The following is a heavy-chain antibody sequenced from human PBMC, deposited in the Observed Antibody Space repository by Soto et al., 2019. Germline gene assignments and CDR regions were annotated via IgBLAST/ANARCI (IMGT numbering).Heavy chain of an antibody. V-gene: IGHV4-59*01. CDR3: ARGRNSRKEYCGTGSWDWFDP. Sequence: PSDTLSLTCTGSGGPISSYYWTWIRQPPGKDLECIGYIHYIGITTHNPAHTRRVTISIATTKNHGSLDRNCVTGAGTAVYYCARGRNSRKEYCGTGSWDWFDPWCQGTLVTVSS. J-gene: IGHJ5*02. D-gene: IGHD2-15*01. CDR2: IHYIGIT. CDR1: GGPISSYY.